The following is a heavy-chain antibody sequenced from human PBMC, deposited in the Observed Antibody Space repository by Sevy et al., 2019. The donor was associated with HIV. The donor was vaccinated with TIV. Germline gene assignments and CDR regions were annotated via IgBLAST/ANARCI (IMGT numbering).Heavy chain of an antibody. D-gene: IGHD3-9*01. J-gene: IGHJ3*02. V-gene: IGHV3-30*02. CDR2: IRYDGSNK. Sequence: GGSLRLSCAASGFTFSTYGMHWVRQAPGKGLEWVAFIRYDGSNKYNGDSVKGRFTISRDNSENTLYLEMNSLRPEDTAVYYCAGDDDWDAFDIWGQGTMVTVSS. CDR3: AGDDDWDAFDI. CDR1: GFTFSTYG.